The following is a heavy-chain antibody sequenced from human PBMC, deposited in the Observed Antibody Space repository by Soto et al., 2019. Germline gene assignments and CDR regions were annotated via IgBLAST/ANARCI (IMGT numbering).Heavy chain of an antibody. CDR3: ARIGYSSTWYPRPYFDF. CDR1: GGSISSGDYY. CDR2: IYYSGNT. D-gene: IGHD6-13*01. V-gene: IGHV4-39*01. J-gene: IGHJ4*02. Sequence: ASETLSLTCTVSGGSISSGDYYWGWIRQPPGKGLEYIGTIYYSGNTYYNPSLKSRVTISVDTSKNQFSLKLSSVTAADTAVYYCARIGYSSTWYPRPYFDFWRQGTLVTVSS.